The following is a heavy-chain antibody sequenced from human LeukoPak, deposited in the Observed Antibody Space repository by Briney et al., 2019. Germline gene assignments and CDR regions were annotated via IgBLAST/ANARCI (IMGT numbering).Heavy chain of an antibody. V-gene: IGHV4-30-4*08. CDR2: IYYSGST. D-gene: IGHD3-10*01. CDR1: GGSISSGDYY. CDR3: AREERYYYGSGSIDY. Sequence: PSETLSLTCTVSGGSISSGDYYWRWIRQPPGKGLEWIGYIYYSGSTYYNPSLKSRVTISVDTSKNQFSLKLSSVTAADTAVYYCAREERYYYGSGSIDYWGQGTLVTVSS. J-gene: IGHJ4*02.